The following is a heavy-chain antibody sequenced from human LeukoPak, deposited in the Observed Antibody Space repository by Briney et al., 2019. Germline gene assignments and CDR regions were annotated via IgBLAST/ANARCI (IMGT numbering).Heavy chain of an antibody. D-gene: IGHD6-13*01. CDR1: GFIFSSYA. J-gene: IGHJ4*02. Sequence: GGSLRLSCAASGFIFSSYAMSWVRQAPGKGLEWVSAISGSGGSTYYADSVKGRFTISRDNSKNTLYLQMNSLRAEDTAVYYCAKDSEHLVRRGSFDYWGQGTLVTVSS. CDR2: ISGSGGST. CDR3: AKDSEHLVRRGSFDY. V-gene: IGHV3-23*01.